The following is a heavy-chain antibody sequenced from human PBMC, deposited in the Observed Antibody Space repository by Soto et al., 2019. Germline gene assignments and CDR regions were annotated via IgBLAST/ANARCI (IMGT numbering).Heavy chain of an antibody. V-gene: IGHV3-23*01. CDR1: GFTFSSYA. J-gene: IGHJ3*02. CDR3: AKVAYYYDSSGYYRHDAFDI. Sequence: PGGSLRLSCAASGFTFSSYAMSWVRQAPGKGLEWVSAISGSGGSTYYADSVKGRFTISRDNSKNTLYLQMNSLRAEDTAVYYCAKVAYYYDSSGYYRHDAFDICGQGTMVTVSS. D-gene: IGHD3-22*01. CDR2: ISGSGGST.